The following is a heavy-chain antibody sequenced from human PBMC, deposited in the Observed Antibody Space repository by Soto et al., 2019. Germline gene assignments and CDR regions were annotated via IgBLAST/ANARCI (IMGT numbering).Heavy chain of an antibody. D-gene: IGHD6-13*01. Sequence: GESLKSSCKGSGYSFTSNWIGRVRQMHGKGLEWMGIIYPGDSDTRYSPSFKGQVTISADKSISTAYLQWSSLKASDTAMYYCARQKGGAAAVNFHGMYVWGQGTTVTVSS. V-gene: IGHV5-51*01. CDR3: ARQKGGAAAVNFHGMYV. J-gene: IGHJ6*02. CDR1: GYSFTSNW. CDR2: IYPGDSDT.